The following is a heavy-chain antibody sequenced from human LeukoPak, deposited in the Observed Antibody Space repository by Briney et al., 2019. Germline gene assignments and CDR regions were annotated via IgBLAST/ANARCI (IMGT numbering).Heavy chain of an antibody. V-gene: IGHV1-8*03. CDR2: MNPNSGNI. J-gene: IGHJ4*02. CDR3: ARGRYYDVLTGYYTDY. Sequence: ASVKVSCKXSGYTFTSYDINWVRQAPGQGLEWMAWMNPNSGNIGYAQKFQGRVTITRSTSMTTSYMELSSLRSEDTAVYYCARGRYYDVLTGYYTDYWGQGTLVTVSS. D-gene: IGHD3-9*01. CDR1: GYTFTSYD.